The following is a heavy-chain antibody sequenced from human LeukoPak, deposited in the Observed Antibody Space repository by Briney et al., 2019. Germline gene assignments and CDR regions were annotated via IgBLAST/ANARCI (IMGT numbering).Heavy chain of an antibody. CDR2: ISSSSSYI. D-gene: IGHD6-6*01. J-gene: IGHJ6*02. V-gene: IGHV3-21*01. CDR3: ARDLHSTSDV. CDR1: GFTFSSYA. Sequence: GGSLRLSCAASGFTFSSYAMHWVRQAPGKGLEWVSSISSSSSYIYYADSVKGRFTVSRDNAKNSLYLQMNSLRAEDTAVYYCARDLHSTSDVWGQGTTVTVSS.